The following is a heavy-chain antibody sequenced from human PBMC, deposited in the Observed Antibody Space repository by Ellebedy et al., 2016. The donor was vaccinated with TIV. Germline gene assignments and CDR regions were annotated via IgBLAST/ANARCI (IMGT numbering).Heavy chain of an antibody. D-gene: IGHD2-2*01. V-gene: IGHV3-33*01. Sequence: GGSLRLXXAASGFTFSSYGMHWVRQAPGKGLEWVAVIWYDGSNKYYADSVKGRFTISRDNSKNTLYLQMNSLRAEDTAVYYCARRLYCSSTSCYRGYYGMDVWGQGTTVTVSS. CDR1: GFTFSSYG. CDR2: IWYDGSNK. J-gene: IGHJ6*02. CDR3: ARRLYCSSTSCYRGYYGMDV.